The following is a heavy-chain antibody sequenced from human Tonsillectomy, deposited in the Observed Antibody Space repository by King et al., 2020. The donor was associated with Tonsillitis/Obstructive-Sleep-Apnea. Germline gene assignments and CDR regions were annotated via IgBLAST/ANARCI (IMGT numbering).Heavy chain of an antibody. D-gene: IGHD2-8*01. V-gene: IGHV3-74*01. J-gene: IGHJ3*02. CDR2: INSDGSST. Sequence: EVQLVESGGGLVQPGGSLRLSCAASGFTFTNYWIHWVRQTPGKGLVWVSRINSDGSSTSYADSVKGRFAISRDNAKNTVYLQMNSLRAEDTAMYFCARKNNGAFDIWGQGTMVTVSS. CDR1: GFTFTNYW. CDR3: ARKNNGAFDI.